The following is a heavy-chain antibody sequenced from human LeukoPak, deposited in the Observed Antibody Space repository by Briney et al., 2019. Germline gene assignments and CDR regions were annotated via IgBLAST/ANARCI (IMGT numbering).Heavy chain of an antibody. CDR2: ISHSGST. D-gene: IGHD2-2*01. V-gene: IGHV4-59*01. J-gene: IGHJ5*02. CDR1: GGSITSYH. CDR3: ASGGYCSTTSCYPNWFDP. Sequence: PSETLSLTCTVSGGSITSYHWSWIRQSPGEGLEWIGYISHSGSTNYNPSLKSRVTISIDTSKNQFSLKLTSVTAADTAVYYCASGGYCSTTSCYPNWFDPWGQGTLVTVSS.